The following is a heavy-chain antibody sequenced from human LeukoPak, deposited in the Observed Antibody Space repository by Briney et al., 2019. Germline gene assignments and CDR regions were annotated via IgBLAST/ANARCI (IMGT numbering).Heavy chain of an antibody. CDR3: ATVPRYCSGGSCYSERGYFDY. D-gene: IGHD2-15*01. CDR1: GYTLTELS. CDR2: FDPEDGET. J-gene: IGHJ4*02. Sequence: GASVKVSCKVSGYTLTELSMHWVRQAPGKGLEWMGGFDPEDGETIYAQKFQGRVTMTEDTSTDTAYMELSSLRSEDTAVYYCATVPRYCSGGSCYSERGYFDYWGQGTLVTVSS. V-gene: IGHV1-24*01.